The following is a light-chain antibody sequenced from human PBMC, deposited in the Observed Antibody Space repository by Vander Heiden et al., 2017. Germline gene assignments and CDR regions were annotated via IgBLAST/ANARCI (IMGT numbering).Light chain of an antibody. CDR2: KAS. CDR3: QHLGT. V-gene: IGKV1-5*03. J-gene: IGKJ1*01. Sequence: DIQMTQSPSTLSASVGDRLTITCRASQSISSWLAWYQQKPGKAPKLLIYKASSLESGVPSRFSGSGSGTEFTLTISSLQPDDFATYYCQHLGTFGQGTKVEIK. CDR1: QSISSW.